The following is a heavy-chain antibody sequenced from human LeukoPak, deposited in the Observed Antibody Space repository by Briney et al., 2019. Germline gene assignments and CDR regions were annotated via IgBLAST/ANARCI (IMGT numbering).Heavy chain of an antibody. J-gene: IGHJ3*02. CDR3: ARVGGNNDAFDI. CDR2: IYYSGRT. Sequence: PSETLSLTCAVSGGSIGSYYWSWIRQPPGKGLEWIGDIYYSGRTNYNPSLKSRVTISVDTSKNQFSLKLSSVTAADTAVYYCARVGGNNDAFDIWGQGTVVTVSS. V-gene: IGHV4-59*01. CDR1: GGSIGSYY. D-gene: IGHD3-16*01.